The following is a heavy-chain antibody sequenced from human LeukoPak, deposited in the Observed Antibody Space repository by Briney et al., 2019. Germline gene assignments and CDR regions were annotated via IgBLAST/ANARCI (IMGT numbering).Heavy chain of an antibody. CDR3: ARHSRSAYTGYENAFDI. V-gene: IGHV4-39*01. J-gene: IGHJ3*02. D-gene: IGHD5-12*01. CDR2: IYNSANT. Sequence: ETLCLTCTVSGDSISSSSYCWDWIRQPPGKGLEWIGNIYNSANTHYNPSLKTRITMSVDTSKNQFSLKLNSVTAADTGIYYCARHSRSAYTGYENAFDIWGQGTIASVSS. CDR1: GDSISSSSYC.